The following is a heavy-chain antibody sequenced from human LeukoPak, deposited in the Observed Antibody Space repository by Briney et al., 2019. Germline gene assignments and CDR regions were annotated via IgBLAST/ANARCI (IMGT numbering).Heavy chain of an antibody. Sequence: SETLSLTCAVSGYSISSGYYWGWIRQPPGKGLEWIGSIYHSGSTYYNPSLKSRVTISIDTSKNQFSLKLSSVTAADTAVYYCAGLVAATPIHAFDIRGQGTMVTVSS. CDR3: AGLVAATPIHAFDI. D-gene: IGHD2-15*01. V-gene: IGHV4-38-2*01. CDR1: GYSISSGYY. J-gene: IGHJ3*02. CDR2: IYHSGST.